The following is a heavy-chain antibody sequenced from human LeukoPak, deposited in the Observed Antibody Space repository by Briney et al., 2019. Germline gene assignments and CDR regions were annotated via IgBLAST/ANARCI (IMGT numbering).Heavy chain of an antibody. CDR1: GYTLTELS. Sequence: ASVKVSCKVSGYTLTELSMHWVRQAPGKGLEWMGGFDPEDGETIYAQKFQGRVTMTEDTSTDTAYMELSSLRSEDTAVYYCATSRLGWNFPWVRRRDWFDPWGQGTLVTVSS. CDR3: ATSRLGWNFPWVRRRDWFDP. D-gene: IGHD1-7*01. V-gene: IGHV1-24*01. CDR2: FDPEDGET. J-gene: IGHJ5*02.